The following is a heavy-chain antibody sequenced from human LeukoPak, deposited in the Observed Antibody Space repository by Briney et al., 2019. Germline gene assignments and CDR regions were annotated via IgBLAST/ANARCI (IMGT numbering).Heavy chain of an antibody. CDR2: ISGSGGST. CDR1: GFTFSSYA. J-gene: IGHJ4*02. CDR3: AKSSYYDSSGYYREYYFDY. V-gene: IGHV3-23*01. Sequence: GGSLRLSCAASGFTFSSYAMSWVRQAPGKGLEWVSAISGSGGSTYYADSVKGRFTISRDNSKSTLFLQMNSLRAEDTAVYYCAKSSYYDSSGYYREYYFDYWGQGTLVTVSS. D-gene: IGHD3-22*01.